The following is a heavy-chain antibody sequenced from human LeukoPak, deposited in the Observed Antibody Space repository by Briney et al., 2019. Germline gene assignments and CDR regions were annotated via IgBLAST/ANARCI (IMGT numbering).Heavy chain of an antibody. D-gene: IGHD3-22*01. CDR1: GGSISSSY. CDR3: VRGYYDSSGSSNTFDI. J-gene: IGHJ3*02. CDR2: IHYSGNT. Sequence: SETLSLTCTVSGGSISSSYWSWIRQPPGKGLEWIGYIHYSGNTNYTPTLKNRLTMSVDTSKNQFSLKLSSVTAADTAVYYCVRGYYDSSGSSNTFDIWGQGTMVTVS. V-gene: IGHV4-59*01.